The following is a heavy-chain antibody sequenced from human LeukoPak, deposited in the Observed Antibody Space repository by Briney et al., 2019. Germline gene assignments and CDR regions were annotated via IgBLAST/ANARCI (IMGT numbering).Heavy chain of an antibody. J-gene: IGHJ4*02. CDR2: ISGGGGST. D-gene: IGHD6-19*01. CDR1: GFTFSSYA. V-gene: IGHV3-23*01. Sequence: GGSLRLSCAASGFTFSSYAMSWVRQAPGKGLEWVSAISGGGGSTYYADSVKGRFTISRDNSKNTLYLQMNSLRAEDTAVYYCAKDSISSGWFQGDTTSFDYWGQGTLVTVSS. CDR3: AKDSISSGWFQGDTTSFDY.